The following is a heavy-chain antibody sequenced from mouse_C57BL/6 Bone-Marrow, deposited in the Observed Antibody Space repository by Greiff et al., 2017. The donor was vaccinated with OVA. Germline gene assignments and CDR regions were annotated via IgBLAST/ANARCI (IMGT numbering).Heavy chain of an antibody. Sequence: QVQLKQPGAELVRPGTSVNLSCKASGYTFTSYWMHWVKQRPGQGLEWIGVIDPSDSYTNYNQKFKGKATLTVDTSSSTAYMQLSSLTSEDSAVYYCARDGNSGAYWGQGTLVTVSA. CDR1: GYTFTSYW. V-gene: IGHV1-59*01. CDR2: IDPSDSYT. CDR3: ARDGNSGAY. J-gene: IGHJ3*01. D-gene: IGHD2-1*01.